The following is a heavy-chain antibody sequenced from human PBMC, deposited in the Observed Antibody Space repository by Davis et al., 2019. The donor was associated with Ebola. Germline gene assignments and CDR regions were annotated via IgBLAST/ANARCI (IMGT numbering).Heavy chain of an antibody. D-gene: IGHD3-3*01. CDR1: GFTFSSYG. Sequence: PGGSLRLSCAASGFTFSSYGMHWVRQAPGKGLEWVAVISYDGSNKYYADSVKGRFTISRDNSKNTLYLQMNSLRAEDTAVYYCAKDRLEATVGFFGVVDYYYYGMDVWGQGTTVTVSS. V-gene: IGHV3-30*18. J-gene: IGHJ6*02. CDR3: AKDRLEATVGFFGVVDYYYYGMDV. CDR2: ISYDGSNK.